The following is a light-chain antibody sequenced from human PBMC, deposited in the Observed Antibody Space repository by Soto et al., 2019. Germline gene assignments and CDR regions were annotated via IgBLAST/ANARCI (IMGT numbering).Light chain of an antibody. CDR3: SSYTSSTTVV. CDR2: EVT. Sequence: QSALTQPASVSGSPGQSVIISCTGTSSDVGGYNYVSWYQHHPGKAPKLMIFEVTNRPSGVSNRFSGSKSGNTASLTISGLQTEDEADYYCSSYTSSTTVVFGGRTKVTVL. J-gene: IGLJ2*01. V-gene: IGLV2-14*01. CDR1: SSDVGGYNY.